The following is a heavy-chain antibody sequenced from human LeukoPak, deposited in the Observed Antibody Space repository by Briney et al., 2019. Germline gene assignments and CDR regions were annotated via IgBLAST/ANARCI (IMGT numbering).Heavy chain of an antibody. D-gene: IGHD2-2*01. V-gene: IGHV4-59*01. J-gene: IGHJ6*02. CDR2: IYYSGST. CDR1: GGSISSYY. CDR3: AREHQHYYYYGMDV. Sequence: RSSETLSLTCTVSGGSISSYYWSWIRQPPGKGLECIGYIYYSGSTNYNPSLKSRVTISVDTSKNQFSLKLSSVTAADTAVYYCAREHQHYYYYGMDVWGQGTTVTVSS.